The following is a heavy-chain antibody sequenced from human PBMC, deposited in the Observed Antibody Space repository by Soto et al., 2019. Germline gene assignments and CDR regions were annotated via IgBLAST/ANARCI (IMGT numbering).Heavy chain of an antibody. V-gene: IGHV3-23*01. CDR2: LTETGGST. D-gene: IGHD3-16*01. CDR1: TSNFKDYA. CDR3: AKIKGAITFLHFDT. Sequence: GGSLRLSCAGSTSNFKDYAMAWVRQAPGKGQEWVSALTETGGSTYYAASVKGRFTISRDNSRNTVYLQMDRLRVADAAVYYCAKIKGAITFLHFDTWGQGTQVTVSS. J-gene: IGHJ4*02.